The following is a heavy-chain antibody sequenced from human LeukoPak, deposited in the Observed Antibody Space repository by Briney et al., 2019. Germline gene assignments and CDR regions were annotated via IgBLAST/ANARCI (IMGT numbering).Heavy chain of an antibody. D-gene: IGHD2-15*01. CDR1: GYTFTGYY. Sequence: ASVKVSCKASGYTFTGYYMHWVRQAPGQGLEWMGWINPNSGGTNYAQKFQGRVTMTRDTSISTAYMELSRLRSDDTAVYYCARDGMAGDCSGGSCYSHWFDPWGQGTLVTVSS. V-gene: IGHV1-2*02. CDR3: ARDGMAGDCSGGSCYSHWFDP. CDR2: INPNSGGT. J-gene: IGHJ5*02.